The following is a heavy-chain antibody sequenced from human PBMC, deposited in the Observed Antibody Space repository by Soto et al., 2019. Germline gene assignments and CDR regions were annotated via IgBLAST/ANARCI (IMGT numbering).Heavy chain of an antibody. V-gene: IGHV3-11*01. J-gene: IGHJ6*02. Sequence: GGSLRLSCAAPGFTFSDSYMSWIRQAPGKGLEWISYITFSGNTVYYADSLKGRFTISRDNAKNSLYLQMNRLRAEDTAVYYCARVSWREKYGMDVWGQGTTVTVSS. CDR1: GFTFSDSY. CDR3: ARVSWREKYGMDV. CDR2: ITFSGNTV.